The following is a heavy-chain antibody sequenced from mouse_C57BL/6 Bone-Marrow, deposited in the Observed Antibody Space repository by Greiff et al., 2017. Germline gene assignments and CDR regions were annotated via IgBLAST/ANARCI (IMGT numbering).Heavy chain of an antibody. CDR3: ARSNWDVDFDY. CDR1: GYTFTNYW. J-gene: IGHJ2*01. Sequence: SGAELVRPGTSVKMSCKASGYTFTNYWIGWAKQRPGHGLEWIGDIYPGGGYTNYNEKFKGKATLTADKSSSTAYMQFSSLTSEDSAIYYCARSNWDVDFDYWGQGTTLTVSS. D-gene: IGHD4-1*02. V-gene: IGHV1-63*01. CDR2: IYPGGGYT.